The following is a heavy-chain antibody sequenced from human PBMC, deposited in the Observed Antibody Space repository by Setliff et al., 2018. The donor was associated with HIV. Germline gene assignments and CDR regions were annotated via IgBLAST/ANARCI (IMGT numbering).Heavy chain of an antibody. V-gene: IGHV4-34*11. Sequence: PSETLSLTCVVYGGSFSGSFWGWIRQPPGKGLEWIGSVYYTGNTYYNPSLKSRVTISVDTSKNQFSLKLRSVIAADTAVYYCARDVTAAGTGLFDYWGQGTLVTVSS. D-gene: IGHD6-13*01. J-gene: IGHJ4*02. CDR2: VYYTGNT. CDR1: GGSFSGSF. CDR3: ARDVTAAGTGLFDY.